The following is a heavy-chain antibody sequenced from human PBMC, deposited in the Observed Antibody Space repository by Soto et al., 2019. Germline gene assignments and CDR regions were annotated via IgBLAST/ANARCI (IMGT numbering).Heavy chain of an antibody. CDR3: ARSPGGFTVATYFFDY. CDR2: IDWDDDK. CDR1: GFSLSSKGMR. V-gene: IGHV2-70*04. D-gene: IGHD4-17*01. Sequence: SGPTLVNPTQTLTLTCTFSGFSLSSKGMRVSWIRQPPGKALEWLARIDWDDDKFYSASLRTRLTISKDTSKNQVVLTITNVDPKDTATYYCARSPGGFTVATYFFDYWGQGTLVTVSS. J-gene: IGHJ4*02.